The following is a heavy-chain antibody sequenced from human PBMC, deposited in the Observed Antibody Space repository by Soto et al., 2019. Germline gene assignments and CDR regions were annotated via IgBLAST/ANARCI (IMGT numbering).Heavy chain of an antibody. CDR2: ISVYNGNT. Sequence: GASVKGSCNASDYTFTSYGIIWVRQAPGQGLEWIGWISVYNGNTNYAQKFWGRVTMTTDISTTTAYMEMRSLRSDDAAVYYCARSGSSWNLREFDYWGQGTLVTVSS. J-gene: IGHJ4*02. V-gene: IGHV1-18*01. D-gene: IGHD6-13*01. CDR3: ARSGSSWNLREFDY. CDR1: DYTFTSYG.